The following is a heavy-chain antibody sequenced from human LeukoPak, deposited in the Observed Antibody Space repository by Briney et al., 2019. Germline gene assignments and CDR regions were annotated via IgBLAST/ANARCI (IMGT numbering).Heavy chain of an antibody. CDR1: GGSISSSNYY. Sequence: SETLSLTCTVSGGSISSSNYYWSWIRQPPGKGLEWIGYIYYSGSTNYNPSLKSRVTISVDTSKNQFSLQLNSVTPEDTAVYYCARDDYGDLNWFDPWGQGTLVTVSS. D-gene: IGHD4-17*01. V-gene: IGHV4-61*01. CDR3: ARDDYGDLNWFDP. CDR2: IYYSGST. J-gene: IGHJ5*02.